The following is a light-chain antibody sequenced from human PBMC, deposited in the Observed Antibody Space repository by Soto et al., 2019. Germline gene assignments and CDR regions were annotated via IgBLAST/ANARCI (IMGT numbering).Light chain of an antibody. V-gene: IGKV3-15*01. J-gene: IGKJ1*01. CDR1: QSVGTN. Sequence: EIVVTQSPATLSVSPGERATLSCRARQSVGTNLAWYQQRPGQVPRLLIYGASTRAAGMSARFSGSGSGTEFTLTISSLQSEDFAVYYCQHYNNWPWTFGPGTKVDIK. CDR3: QHYNNWPWT. CDR2: GAS.